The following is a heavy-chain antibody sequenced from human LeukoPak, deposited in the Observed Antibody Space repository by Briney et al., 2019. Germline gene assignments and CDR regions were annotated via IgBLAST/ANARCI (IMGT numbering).Heavy chain of an antibody. CDR3: ARRKYSYGYYFDY. V-gene: IGHV5-51*01. CDR2: IYPGHSNT. D-gene: IGHD5-18*01. Sequence: GESLKISCKSSGYSFTTYLIGWVRQMPGKGLELMWIIYPGHSNTRYSPSFQGQGTISADKSISNAYLQWNSLKASDTAMYYCARRKYSYGYYFDYWAQGPLVSVSS. CDR1: GYSFTTYL. J-gene: IGHJ4*02.